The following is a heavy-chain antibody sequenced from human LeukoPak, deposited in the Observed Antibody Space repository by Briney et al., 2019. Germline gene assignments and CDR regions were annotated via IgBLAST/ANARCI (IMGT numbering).Heavy chain of an antibody. Sequence: SETLSLTCTVSGGSISSYYWSWIRQPPGKGLEWIGYIYYSGSTNYNPSLKSRVTISVDTSKSQFSLKLSSVTAADTAVYYCARGWDYVWGSYRYPNWFDPWGQGTLVTVSS. D-gene: IGHD3-16*02. CDR1: GGSISSYY. V-gene: IGHV4-59*12. CDR3: ARGWDYVWGSYRYPNWFDP. CDR2: IYYSGST. J-gene: IGHJ5*02.